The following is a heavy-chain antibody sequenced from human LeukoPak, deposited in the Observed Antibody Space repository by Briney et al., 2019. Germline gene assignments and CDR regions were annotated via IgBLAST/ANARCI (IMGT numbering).Heavy chain of an antibody. J-gene: IGHJ6*02. CDR3: ASPPGSYGNYYYGMDV. D-gene: IGHD1-26*01. CDR2: ISAYNGNT. CDR1: GYTFTSYG. V-gene: IGHV1-18*01. Sequence: ASVKVSCEASGYTFTSYGISWVRQAPGQGLEWMGWISAYNGNTNYAQKLQGRVTMTTDTSTSTAYMELRSLRSDDTAVYYCASPPGSYGNYYYGMDVWGQGTTVTVSS.